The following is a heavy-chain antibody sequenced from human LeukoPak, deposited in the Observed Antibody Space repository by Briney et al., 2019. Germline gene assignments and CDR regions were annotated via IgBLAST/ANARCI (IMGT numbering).Heavy chain of an antibody. Sequence: PGRSLRLSCAASGFTFYDYAMHWVRHAPGKGLEWVSGISWNSGSIGYADSVKGRFTISRDNAKNSLYLQMNSLRAEDTALYYCAALVVPAAMDFDYWGQGTLVTVSS. CDR2: ISWNSGSI. CDR3: AALVVPAAMDFDY. D-gene: IGHD2-2*01. J-gene: IGHJ4*02. CDR1: GFTFYDYA. V-gene: IGHV3-9*01.